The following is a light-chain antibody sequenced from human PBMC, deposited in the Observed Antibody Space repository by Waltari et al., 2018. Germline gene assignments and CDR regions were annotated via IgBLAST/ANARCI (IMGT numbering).Light chain of an antibody. V-gene: IGLV2-14*01. CDR1: SSDVGAYNR. Sequence: QSALTQPASVSGSPGQSITISCTGTSSDVGAYNRVSWDQQHPGKAPKLMIYEVSNRPSGLSNRFSGSKSGNTASLTISGLQPEDEADYYCSSYTTYTTLWVFGGGTKLTVL. J-gene: IGLJ3*02. CDR3: SSYTTYTTLWV. CDR2: EVS.